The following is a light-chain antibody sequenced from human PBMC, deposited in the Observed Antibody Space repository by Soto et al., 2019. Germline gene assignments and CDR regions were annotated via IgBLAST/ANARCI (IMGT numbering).Light chain of an antibody. J-gene: IGLJ1*01. CDR3: GSWDSSLSAYV. V-gene: IGLV1-51*01. Sequence: QSVLAQPPSVSAAPGQKVTISCSGSSSNIGGNSVSWYQQLPGTAPKLLIYGDNKRPSGIPDRFSGSKSGTSATLGITGFQTGDEADYYCGSWDSSLSAYVFGTGTKVTVL. CDR1: SSNIGGNS. CDR2: GDN.